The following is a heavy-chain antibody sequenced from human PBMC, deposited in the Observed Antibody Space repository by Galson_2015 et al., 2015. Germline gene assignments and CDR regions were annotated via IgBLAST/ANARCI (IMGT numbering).Heavy chain of an antibody. Sequence: SLRLSCAASGVTFSYYWMGWVRQAAGKGLVWVANIKHDGTVKYYVDSEKGGFTISRDNAKKSLYLQMNSLRAEEKAVYYCARDKTGVSGNWSPFDYWGQGILVTVSS. CDR1: GVTFSYYW. V-gene: IGHV3-7*03. J-gene: IGHJ4*02. D-gene: IGHD1-20*01. CDR3: ARDKTGVSGNWSPFDY. CDR2: IKHDGTVK.